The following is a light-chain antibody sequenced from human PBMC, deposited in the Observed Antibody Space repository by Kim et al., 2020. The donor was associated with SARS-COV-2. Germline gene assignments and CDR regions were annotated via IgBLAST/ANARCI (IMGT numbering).Light chain of an antibody. CDR2: YDK. J-gene: IGLJ2*01. CDR1: NIGSRS. V-gene: IGLV3-21*04. CDR3: QVWDTTGDHHVI. Sequence: SYELTQPPSVSVAPGQTARIACGGNNIGSRSVHWYQRKPGRAPVLVIYYDKDRPSGIPERFSGSNSGNTATLTINRVEAGDEADYYCQVWDTTGDHHVIFGGGTQLTVL.